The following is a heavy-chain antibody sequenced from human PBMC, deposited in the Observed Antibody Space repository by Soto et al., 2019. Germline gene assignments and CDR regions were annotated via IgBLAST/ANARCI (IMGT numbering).Heavy chain of an antibody. CDR3: ATAISSPFSNFDS. D-gene: IGHD2-2*01. V-gene: IGHV3-7*01. CDR2: IKEDASEE. CDR1: GFTFITYW. Sequence: EVQLVQSGGDLVQPGGSRRLSCLASGFTFITYWLPWVGQAPGMGLGWVAGIKEDASEEVYVDSVKGRFSISRDNAKNSLYLQLNRLRADDTAVYYCATAISSPFSNFDSWGQGSLVTVSS. J-gene: IGHJ4*02.